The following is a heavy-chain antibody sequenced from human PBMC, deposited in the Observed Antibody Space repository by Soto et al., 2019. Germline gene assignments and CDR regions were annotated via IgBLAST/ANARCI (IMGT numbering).Heavy chain of an antibody. V-gene: IGHV3-13*01. CDR2: IGTAGDT. J-gene: IGHJ4*02. D-gene: IGHD2-15*01. Sequence: PXGSLRLSCEASGFTFSGFDMHWVRQPRGKGLEWVSTIGTAGDTYYAVSVKGRFTISRDNAKNSLSLQMNSLRAGDTAVYFCARGQEVGAHFFDSWGQGTQVTVSS. CDR3: ARGQEVGAHFFDS. CDR1: GFTFSGFD.